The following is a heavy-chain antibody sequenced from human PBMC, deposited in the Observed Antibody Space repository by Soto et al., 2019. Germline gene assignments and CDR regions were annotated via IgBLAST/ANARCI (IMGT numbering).Heavy chain of an antibody. V-gene: IGHV4-34*01. D-gene: IGHD4-17*01. J-gene: IGHJ3*02. CDR3: ARPTGDPGNDAFDI. CDR2: INHSGST. CDR1: GGSFSGYY. Sequence: QVQLQQWGAGLLKPSETLSLTCAVYGGSFSGYYWSWIRHPPGKGLEWIGEINHSGSTNYNPSLKSRVTISVDTSKNQFSLKLSSVTAADTAVYYCARPTGDPGNDAFDIWGQGTMVTVSS.